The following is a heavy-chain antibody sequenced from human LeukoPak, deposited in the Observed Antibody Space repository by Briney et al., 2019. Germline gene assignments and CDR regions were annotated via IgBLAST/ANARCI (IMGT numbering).Heavy chain of an antibody. J-gene: IGHJ4*02. CDR3: AASGGSYGSGSYHY. CDR1: GFTFSSYA. D-gene: IGHD3-10*01. V-gene: IGHV3-64D*06. CDR2: ISSNGGST. Sequence: GGSLRLSCSAPGFTFSSYAMHWVRQAPGKGLEYVSAISSNGGSTYYADSVKGRFTISRDNSKNTLYLQMSSLRAEDTAVYYCAASGGSYGSGSYHYWGQGTLVTVSS.